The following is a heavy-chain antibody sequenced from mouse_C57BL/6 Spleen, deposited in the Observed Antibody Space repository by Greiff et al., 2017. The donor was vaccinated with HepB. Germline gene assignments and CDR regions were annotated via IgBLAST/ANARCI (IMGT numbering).Heavy chain of an antibody. Sequence: QVQLQQPGAELVRPGSSVKLSCKASGYTFTSYWMHWVKQRPIQGLEWIGNIDPSDSETHYNQKFKDKATLTVDKSSSTAYMQLSSLTSEDSAVYYCARSQTGTYFDYWGQGTTLTVSS. D-gene: IGHD4-1*01. V-gene: IGHV1-52*01. J-gene: IGHJ2*01. CDR1: GYTFTSYW. CDR2: IDPSDSET. CDR3: ARSQTGTYFDY.